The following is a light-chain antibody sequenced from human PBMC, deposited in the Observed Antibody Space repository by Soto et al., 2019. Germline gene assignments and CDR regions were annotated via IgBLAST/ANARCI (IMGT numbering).Light chain of an antibody. V-gene: IGLV2-11*01. CDR3: CSYAGSYTWV. J-gene: IGLJ3*02. CDR2: DVA. CDR1: SSDVGNYNY. Sequence: QSALTQPRSVSGSPGQSVTISCIGTSSDVGNYNYVAWYRQHPGKAPKLMIYDVAQRPSGVPDRFSGSKSGNTASLTISGLQAEDEADYYCCSYAGSYTWVFGGGTKVTVL.